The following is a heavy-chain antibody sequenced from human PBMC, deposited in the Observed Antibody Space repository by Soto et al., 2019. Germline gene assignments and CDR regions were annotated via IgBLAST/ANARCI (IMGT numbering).Heavy chain of an antibody. CDR1: GYTFTSYA. Sequence: GASVKVSCKASGYTFTSYAMHWVRQAPGQRLEWMGWINAGNGNTKYSQKFQGRVTITRDTSASTAYMELSSLRSEDTAVYYFARAHRYCSSTSCYNWFDPWGQGTLVTVSS. J-gene: IGHJ5*02. V-gene: IGHV1-3*01. CDR3: ARAHRYCSSTSCYNWFDP. CDR2: INAGNGNT. D-gene: IGHD2-2*01.